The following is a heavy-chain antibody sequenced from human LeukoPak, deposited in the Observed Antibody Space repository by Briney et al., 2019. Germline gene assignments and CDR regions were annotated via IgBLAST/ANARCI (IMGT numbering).Heavy chain of an antibody. CDR2: ISYDGSNK. CDR3: AKGSSDWSGPTGVFDY. Sequence: QPGGSLRLSCAASGFTFSSYAMHWVRQAPGKGLEWVAVISYDGSNKYYADSVKGRFTISRDNSKNTLYLQMNSLRAEDTAVYYCAKGSSDWSGPTGVFDYWGQGTLVTGSS. J-gene: IGHJ4*02. D-gene: IGHD6-19*01. V-gene: IGHV3-30*14. CDR1: GFTFSSYA.